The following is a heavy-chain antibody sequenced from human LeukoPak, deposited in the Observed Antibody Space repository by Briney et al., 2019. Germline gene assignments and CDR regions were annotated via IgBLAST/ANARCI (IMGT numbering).Heavy chain of an antibody. CDR3: ARDLGTDSSGWYHFDY. J-gene: IGHJ4*02. CDR2: ISSSSSTI. D-gene: IGHD6-19*01. V-gene: IGHV3-48*04. CDR1: GFTFSSYS. Sequence: GGSLRLSCAASGFTFSSYSMNWVRQAPGKGLEWVSYISSSSSTIYYADSVKGRFTISRDNAKNSLYLQMNSLRAEDTAVYYCARDLGTDSSGWYHFDYRGQGTLVTVSS.